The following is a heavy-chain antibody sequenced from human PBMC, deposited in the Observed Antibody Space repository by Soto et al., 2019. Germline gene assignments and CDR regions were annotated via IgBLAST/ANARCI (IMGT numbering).Heavy chain of an antibody. V-gene: IGHV2-5*02. CDR1: GFSLSTSGVG. J-gene: IGHJ5*02. Sequence: QITLRESGPLRVRSTQPLTLTCSFSGFSLSTSGVGVGWIRQPPGKAPEWLVVIYWDDDKRYSPSLSSRLTSTKDTSRNQMVLTMTNMDPVNTGTYYCAHRAVYSGTYWDGGYFDTWGQGTPVTVSS. CDR2: IYWDDDK. CDR3: AHRAVYSGTYWDGGYFDT. D-gene: IGHD1-26*01.